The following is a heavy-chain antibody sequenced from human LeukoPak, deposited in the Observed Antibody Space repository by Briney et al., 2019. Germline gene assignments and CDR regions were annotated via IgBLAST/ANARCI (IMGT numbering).Heavy chain of an antibody. Sequence: PGGSLRLSCAASGFTFSNYAMTWVRQAPGKGLEWVSGITDTGFATFYADSVRGRFTISRDNSRNTLYLQMDSLRAEDTAVYYCARAGFCSTTTCYKPFDYWGQGTLVTVSS. CDR1: GFTFSNYA. CDR2: ITDTGFAT. J-gene: IGHJ4*02. D-gene: IGHD2-2*01. V-gene: IGHV3-23*01. CDR3: ARAGFCSTTTCYKPFDY.